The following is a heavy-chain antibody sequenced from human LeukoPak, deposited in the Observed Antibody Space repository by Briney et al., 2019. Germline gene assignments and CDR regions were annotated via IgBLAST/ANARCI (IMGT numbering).Heavy chain of an antibody. CDR3: ARASCGGACYFSGYGMDV. D-gene: IGHD2-21*02. CDR1: GFSFSSYP. Sequence: GGSLRLSCAASGFSFSSYPFHWVRQAPGKGLEWVAVISYDVNDKHYADSVRGRFSISRDDSENTVYLHINSLRDEDTAIYYCARASCGGACYFSGYGMDVWGPGTTVTVSS. CDR2: ISYDVNDK. J-gene: IGHJ6*02. V-gene: IGHV3-30*04.